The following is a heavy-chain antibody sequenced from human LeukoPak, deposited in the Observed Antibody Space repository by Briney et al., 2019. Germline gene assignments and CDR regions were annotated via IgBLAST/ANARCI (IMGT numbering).Heavy chain of an antibody. CDR2: IYYSGST. D-gene: IGHD3-22*01. V-gene: IGHV4-59*12. CDR1: GGSISSYY. Sequence: PSETLSLTCTVSGGSISSYYWSWIRQPPGKGLEWIGYIYYSGSTNYNPSLKSRVTISVDTSKNQFSLKLSSVTAADTAVYYCARVGHYYYDSSGYDYWGQGTLVTVSS. CDR3: ARVGHYYYDSSGYDY. J-gene: IGHJ4*02.